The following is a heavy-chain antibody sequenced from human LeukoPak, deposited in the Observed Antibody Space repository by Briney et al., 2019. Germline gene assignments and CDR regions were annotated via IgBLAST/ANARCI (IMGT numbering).Heavy chain of an antibody. CDR3: ASLGVGATEY. V-gene: IGHV4-34*01. CDR2: INHSGST. D-gene: IGHD1-26*01. CDR1: GGSFSGYY. Sequence: SETLSLTCAVYGGSFSGYYWSWIRQPPGKGLEWIGEINHSGSTNYNPSLKSRVTISVDTSKNQFSLKLSSVTAADTAVYYCASLGVGATEYWGQGTLVTVSS. J-gene: IGHJ4*02.